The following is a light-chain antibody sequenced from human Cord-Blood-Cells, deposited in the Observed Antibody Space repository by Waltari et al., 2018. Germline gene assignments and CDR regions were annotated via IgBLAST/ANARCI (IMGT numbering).Light chain of an antibody. J-gene: IGLJ2*01. CDR3: CSYAGSYTLEV. CDR2: DVS. Sequence: QSALTQPRSVSGSPGQSVTISCTGTSSDVGGYNYVSWYQQHPGKAPKLMISDVSKRPSGVPDRFSGSKSGNTASLTISGLQAEDEADYYCCSYAGSYTLEVFGGGTKLTVL. CDR1: SSDVGGYNY. V-gene: IGLV2-11*01.